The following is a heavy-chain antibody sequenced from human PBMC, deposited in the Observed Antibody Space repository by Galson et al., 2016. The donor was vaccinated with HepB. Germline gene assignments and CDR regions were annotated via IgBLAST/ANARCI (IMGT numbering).Heavy chain of an antibody. V-gene: IGHV3-23*01. Sequence: SLRLSCAASGFTLSSYAMSWVRQAPGKGLEWVSGISGSGISTLSADSVKGRFTVSRDNSKNTLYLQMNSLRAEDTAVYYCAKDREVRPNWFESWGQGILVTVSS. J-gene: IGHJ5*01. CDR2: ISGSGIST. D-gene: IGHD2-2*01. CDR1: GFTLSSYA. CDR3: AKDREVRPNWFES.